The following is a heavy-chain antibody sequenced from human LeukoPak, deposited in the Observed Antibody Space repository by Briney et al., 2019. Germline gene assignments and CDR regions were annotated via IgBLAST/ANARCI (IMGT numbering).Heavy chain of an antibody. D-gene: IGHD3-9*01. J-gene: IGHJ4*02. V-gene: IGHV4-30-4*01. CDR3: ARDRYFIGFDY. CDR2: IFYSGST. CDR1: GGSFSSGDYY. Sequence: PSETLSLTCSVSGGSFSSGDYYWSWIRQPPGKGLEWIGYIFYSGSTYYNPSLKSRVSISVDTSKNQFSLKLTSVTAADTALYYCARDRYFIGFDYWGQGTLVTVSS.